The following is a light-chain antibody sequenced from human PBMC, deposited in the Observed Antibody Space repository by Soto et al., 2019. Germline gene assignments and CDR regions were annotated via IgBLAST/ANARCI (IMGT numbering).Light chain of an antibody. V-gene: IGLV2-23*03. CDR2: EGS. Sequence: QSALTQPASVSGSPGQSITISCTGTSSDVGSYNLVSWCQQHPGKAPKLMIYEGSKRPSGVSNRFSGSKSGNTASLTISGLQAEDEADYYRCSYAGSSTFDYVFGTGTKATVL. CDR1: SSDVGSYNL. J-gene: IGLJ1*01. CDR3: CSYAGSSTFDYV.